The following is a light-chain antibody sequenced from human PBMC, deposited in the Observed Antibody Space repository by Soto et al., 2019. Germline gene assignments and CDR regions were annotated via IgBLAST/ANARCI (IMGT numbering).Light chain of an antibody. CDR3: QQLNSYPLT. CDR2: AAS. Sequence: DIQLTQSPPSLSASVGDRVTITCRASQGISSYLAWYQQEPGKAPKFLIYAASTLQSGVPSRFSGGGSGTDFTLTISSLQPEDFATYYCQQLNSYPLTFGGGTKVDIK. V-gene: IGKV1-9*01. CDR1: QGISSY. J-gene: IGKJ4*01.